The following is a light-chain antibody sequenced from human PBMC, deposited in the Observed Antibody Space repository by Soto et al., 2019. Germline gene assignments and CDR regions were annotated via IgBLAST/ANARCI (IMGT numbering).Light chain of an antibody. CDR1: SSDLGSYDL. V-gene: IGLV2-23*01. J-gene: IGLJ3*02. CDR3: SSYAGSSTWV. CDR2: EGT. Sequence: QSVLTQPASVSGSPGQSITISCTGTSSDLGSYDLVSWYQQHPGKAPKLIIYEGTKRPSGVSDRFSGSKSAYTASLTISGLQADDEAEYYCSSYAGSSTWVFGGGTKLTVL.